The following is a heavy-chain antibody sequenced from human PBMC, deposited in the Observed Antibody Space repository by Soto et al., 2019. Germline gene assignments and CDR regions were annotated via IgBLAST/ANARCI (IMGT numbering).Heavy chain of an antibody. D-gene: IGHD3-10*01. J-gene: IGHJ6*02. CDR1: GFTFSSYG. CDR2: ISYDGSNK. V-gene: IGHV3-30*18. Sequence: GGSLRLSCAASGFTFSSYGMHWVRQAPGKGLEWVAVISYDGSNKYYADSVKGRFTISRDNSKNTLYLQMNSLRAEDTAVYYCAKVSGEGTDGYNLRGPYYYYYYGMDVWGQGTTVTVSS. CDR3: AKVSGEGTDGYNLRGPYYYYYYGMDV.